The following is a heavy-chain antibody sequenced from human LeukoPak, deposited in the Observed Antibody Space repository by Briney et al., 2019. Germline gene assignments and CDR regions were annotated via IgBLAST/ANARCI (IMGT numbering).Heavy chain of an antibody. Sequence: ASVKVSCKASGGTSSSYAISWVRQVPGQGLEWMGGIIPIFGTANYAQKFQGRVTITADESTSTAYMELSSLRSEDTAVYYCARGPPNWGYDYWGPGTLVTVSS. V-gene: IGHV1-69*13. CDR2: IIPIFGTA. CDR1: GGTSSSYA. CDR3: ARGPPNWGYDY. J-gene: IGHJ4*02. D-gene: IGHD7-27*01.